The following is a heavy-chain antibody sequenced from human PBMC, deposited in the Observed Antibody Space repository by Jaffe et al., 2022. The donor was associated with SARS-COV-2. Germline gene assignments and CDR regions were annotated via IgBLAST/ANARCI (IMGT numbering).Heavy chain of an antibody. CDR2: INGDGSDT. V-gene: IGHV3-74*01. CDR1: GFTLSNYW. Sequence: EVQLVESGGGLVQPGGSLRLSCAASGFTLSNYWMHWVRQAPGKGLMWVSRINGDGSDTTYADSVKGRFTFSRDNAKRTLSLQMNNLRVDDTAVYFCARTQTGGYFDFWGRGTLVTVSS. D-gene: IGHD3-16*01. CDR3: ARTQTGGYFDF. J-gene: IGHJ2*01.